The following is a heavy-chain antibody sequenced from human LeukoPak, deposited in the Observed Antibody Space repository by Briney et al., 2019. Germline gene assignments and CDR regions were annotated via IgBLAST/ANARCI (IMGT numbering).Heavy chain of an antibody. CDR2: INPNSGGT. V-gene: IGHV1-2*02. Sequence: GASVKVSCKASGYTFTGYYMHWVRQAPGQGLEWMGWINPNSGGTNYAQKFQGRVTMTRDTSISTAYMELSRLRSDDTAVYYCARSRSPTYGRITMIVVGDYWGQGTLVTVSS. D-gene: IGHD3-22*01. CDR3: ARSRSPTYGRITMIVVGDY. J-gene: IGHJ4*02. CDR1: GYTFTGYY.